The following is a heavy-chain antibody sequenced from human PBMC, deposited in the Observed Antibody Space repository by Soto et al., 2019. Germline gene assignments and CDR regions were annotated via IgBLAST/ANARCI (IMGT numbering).Heavy chain of an antibody. Sequence: SETLSLTCAVYGGSISSYYWSWIRQPPGKGLEWIGYIYYSGSTNYNPSLKSRVTISVDTSKNQFSLKLSSVTAADTAVYYCARRGIVVVPAATNHYYYYYMDVWGKGTTVTVSS. CDR1: GGSISSYY. J-gene: IGHJ6*03. V-gene: IGHV4-59*08. CDR2: IYYSGST. D-gene: IGHD2-2*01. CDR3: ARRGIVVVPAATNHYYYYYMDV.